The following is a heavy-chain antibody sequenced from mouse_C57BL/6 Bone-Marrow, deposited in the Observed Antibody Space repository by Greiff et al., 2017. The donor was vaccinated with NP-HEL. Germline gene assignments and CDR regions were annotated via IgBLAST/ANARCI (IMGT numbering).Heavy chain of an antibody. CDR1: GYAFSSYW. V-gene: IGHV1-80*01. D-gene: IGHD1-1*01. J-gene: IGHJ4*01. Sequence: VMLVESGAELVKPGASVKISCKASGYAFSSYWMNWVKQRPGKGLEWIGQIYPGDGDTNYNGKFKGKATLTADKSSSTAYMQLSSLTSEDSAVYFCARQITFYAMDYWGQGTSVTVSS. CDR3: ARQITFYAMDY. CDR2: IYPGDGDT.